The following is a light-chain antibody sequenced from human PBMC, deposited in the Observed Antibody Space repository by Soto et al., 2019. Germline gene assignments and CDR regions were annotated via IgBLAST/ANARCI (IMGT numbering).Light chain of an antibody. CDR1: QSVLHSSNNKNY. CDR2: WAS. V-gene: IGKV4-1*01. Sequence: DIVMTQSPDSLAVSLGERATIDCKSSQSVLHSSNNKNYLSWFQQKPGQPPKLLIYWASTRDSGVPDRFSGSGSGTDFTLTISSLQAEDVAVYYCQQYYSTPWTFGQGTKVEIK. CDR3: QQYYSTPWT. J-gene: IGKJ1*01.